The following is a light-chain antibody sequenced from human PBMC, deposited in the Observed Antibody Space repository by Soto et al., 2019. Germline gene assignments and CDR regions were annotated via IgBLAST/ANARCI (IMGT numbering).Light chain of an antibody. CDR1: QSVRSSY. J-gene: IGKJ1*01. Sequence: EIVLTQSPGTLSLSPGERATLSFRARQSVRSSYFAWYQQKPGKAPRLLIYGASSRATGIPDRFSGSGSEKDFTLTISTLEPEDFAVYYCQQYGSSSWTFGQGTKVEIK. V-gene: IGKV3-20*01. CDR2: GAS. CDR3: QQYGSSSWT.